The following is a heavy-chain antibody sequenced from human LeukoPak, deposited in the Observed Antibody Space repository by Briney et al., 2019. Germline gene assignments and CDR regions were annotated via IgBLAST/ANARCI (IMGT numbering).Heavy chain of an antibody. V-gene: IGHV3-30*18. Sequence: GRSLRLSCAASGFTFSSYGMHWVRQAPGKGLEWVAVISYDGSNKYYADSVKGRFTISRDNSKNTLYLQMNSLRAEDTAVYYCAKDSAWIYWGQGTLVTVSS. CDR3: AKDSAWIY. CDR1: GFTFSSYG. CDR2: ISYDGSNK. D-gene: IGHD2-2*03. J-gene: IGHJ4*02.